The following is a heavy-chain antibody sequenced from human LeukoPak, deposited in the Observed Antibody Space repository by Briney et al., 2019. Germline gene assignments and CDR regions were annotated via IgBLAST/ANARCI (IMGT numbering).Heavy chain of an antibody. Sequence: GGSLRLSCAASGFTFSSYAMSWVRQAPGKGLEWVSAFSGSGGTTYYADSVKGRFTISRDNSKNTLYLQMNSLRAEDTAVYYCAKVDFQDGYSQITPYYYFDCWGQGTLVTVSS. CDR3: AKVDFQDGYSQITPYYYFDC. CDR1: GFTFSSYA. J-gene: IGHJ4*02. D-gene: IGHD5-24*01. V-gene: IGHV3-23*01. CDR2: FSGSGGTT.